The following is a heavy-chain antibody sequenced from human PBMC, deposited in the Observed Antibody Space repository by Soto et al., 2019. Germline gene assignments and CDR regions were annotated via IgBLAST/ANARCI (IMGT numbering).Heavy chain of an antibody. Sequence: SETLSLTCTVSGGSISSSSYYWGWIRQPPGKGLEWIGSIYYSGSTYYNPSLKSRVTISVDTSKNQFSLKLSSVTAADTAVYYCARGWGGQQLVSGDYWGQGTLVTVSS. D-gene: IGHD6-13*01. CDR3: ARGWGGQQLVSGDY. CDR2: IYYSGST. J-gene: IGHJ4*02. CDR1: GGSISSSSYY. V-gene: IGHV4-39*07.